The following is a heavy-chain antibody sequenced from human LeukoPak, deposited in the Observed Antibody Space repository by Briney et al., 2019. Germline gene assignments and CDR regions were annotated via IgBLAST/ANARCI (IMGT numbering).Heavy chain of an antibody. CDR3: ATKQWLAPPPDS. D-gene: IGHD6-19*01. CDR2: INHDGTVT. V-gene: IGHV3-74*01. Sequence: GGSLRLSCAASGFTFSKYWMLWVRQAPGKGLESVSQINHDGTVTTYADSVRGRFNVSRDHDENTMFLQMNSVRDEDTAVFFCATKQWLAPPPDSWGQGSPVTVSS. CDR1: GFTFSKYW. J-gene: IGHJ4*02.